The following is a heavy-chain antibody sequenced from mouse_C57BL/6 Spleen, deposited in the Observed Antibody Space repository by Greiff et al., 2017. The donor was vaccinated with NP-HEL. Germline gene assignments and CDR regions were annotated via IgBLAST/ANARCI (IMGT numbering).Heavy chain of an antibody. D-gene: IGHD3-2*02. CDR1: GYAFSSYW. CDR3: ARGTAQGAWFAY. CDR2: IYPGDGDT. J-gene: IGHJ3*01. V-gene: IGHV1-80*01. Sequence: LVESGAELVKPGASVKISCKASGYAFSSYWMNWVKQRPGKGLEWIGQIYPGDGDTNYNGKFKGKATLTADKSSSTAYMQLSSLTSEDSAVYFCARGTAQGAWFAYWGQGTLVTVSA.